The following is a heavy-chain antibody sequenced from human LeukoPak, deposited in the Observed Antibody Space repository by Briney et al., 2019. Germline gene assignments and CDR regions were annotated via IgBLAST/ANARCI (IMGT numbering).Heavy chain of an antibody. CDR1: GASFNDYY. Sequence: SKTLSLTCAVYGASFNDYYWSWIRHSPTKGLEWTGEVNHSGSAKYNPSLKSRVTISADKPKNQFFLRLSPVAAADSGVYYCARERASNNHDNWFDPWGQGTLVTVSS. CDR2: VNHSGSA. J-gene: IGHJ5*02. V-gene: IGHV4-34*01. CDR3: ARERASNNHDNWFDP.